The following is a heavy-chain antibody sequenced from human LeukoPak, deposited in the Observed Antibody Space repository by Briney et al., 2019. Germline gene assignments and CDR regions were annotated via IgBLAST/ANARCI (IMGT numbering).Heavy chain of an antibody. Sequence: QSGESLRLSCEVSGFTFSSYDMHWVRQTTGKGLEWVSGIGTTGDTHYPDSVKGRFTVSRENAKNSLYLQMNSLRAGDTAVYYCARGKRYSSSWFYNRFDPWGQGTLVTVSS. V-gene: IGHV3-13*01. J-gene: IGHJ5*02. CDR1: GFTFSSYD. CDR3: ARGKRYSSSWFYNRFDP. CDR2: IGTTGDT. D-gene: IGHD6-13*01.